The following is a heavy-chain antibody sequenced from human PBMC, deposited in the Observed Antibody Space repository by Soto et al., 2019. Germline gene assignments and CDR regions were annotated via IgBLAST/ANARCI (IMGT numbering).Heavy chain of an antibody. J-gene: IGHJ6*03. CDR1: GGSISSYY. V-gene: IGHV4-59*01. D-gene: IGHD3-3*01. CDR2: IYYSGST. Sequence: SETLSLTCTLSGGSISSYYWSWIRQPPGKGLEWIGYIYYSGSTNYNPSLKSRVTISVDTSKNQFSLKLSSVTAADTAVYYCATNFYDFWSGYPYYYYMDVWGKGTTVTVSS. CDR3: ATNFYDFWSGYPYYYYMDV.